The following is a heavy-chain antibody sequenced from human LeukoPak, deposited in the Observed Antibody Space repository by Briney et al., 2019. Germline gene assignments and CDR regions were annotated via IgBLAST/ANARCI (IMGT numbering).Heavy chain of an antibody. CDR2: INPNSGGT. J-gene: IGHJ4*02. CDR1: GYTFTAYY. Sequence: ASVKVSCKASGYTFTAYYMHWVRQAPGQGLEWMGWINPNSGGTNYAQKFQGRVTMTRDTSISTAYMELSRLRSDDTAVYYCARDLSYYYDSSGYYGLGYWGQGTLVTVSS. CDR3: ARDLSYYYDSSGYYGLGY. D-gene: IGHD3-22*01. V-gene: IGHV1-2*02.